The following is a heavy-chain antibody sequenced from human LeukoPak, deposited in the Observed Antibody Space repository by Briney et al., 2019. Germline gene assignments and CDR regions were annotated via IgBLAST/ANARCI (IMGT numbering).Heavy chain of an antibody. CDR1: GGTFSSYA. D-gene: IGHD2-21*02. CDR3: ARSVGIVVVTVMPYFDY. Sequence: VASVKVSCKASGGTFSSYAISWVRQAPGQGLEWMGRIIPILGIANYAQKFQGRVTITADKSTSTAYMELSSLRSEDTAVYYCARSVGIVVVTVMPYFDYWGEGTLVTVSS. V-gene: IGHV1-69*04. CDR2: IIPILGIA. J-gene: IGHJ4*02.